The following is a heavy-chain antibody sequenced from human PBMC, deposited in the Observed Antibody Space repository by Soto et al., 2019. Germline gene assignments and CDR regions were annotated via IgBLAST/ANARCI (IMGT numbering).Heavy chain of an antibody. J-gene: IGHJ6*02. Sequence: ASVKVSCKASGYTFTSYVISWVRQAPGQGLEWMGWIRTYNGYTNFTQKLQGRVAMTTDTSTSTAYMELRSLRSDDTAVYYCATGAGAVDVWGQGTTVTVS. V-gene: IGHV1-18*04. CDR3: ATGAGAVDV. CDR2: IRTYNGYT. D-gene: IGHD2-8*02. CDR1: GYTFTSYV.